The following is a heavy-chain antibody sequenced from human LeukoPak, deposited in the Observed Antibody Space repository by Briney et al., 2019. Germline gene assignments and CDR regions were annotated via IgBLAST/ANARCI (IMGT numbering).Heavy chain of an antibody. CDR2: ISASGRST. V-gene: IGHV3-23*01. CDR1: GFTFSGQA. CDR3: AKDISTFGYYGMDV. D-gene: IGHD3-16*01. J-gene: IGHJ6*02. Sequence: GGSLRLSCAASGFTFSGQAMFWVRQAPGQGLEWVSGISASGRSTYYADSVKGRFTISRDNSKNTLFLQMDSLRAEDTAVYYCAKDISTFGYYGMDVWGQGTTVTVSS.